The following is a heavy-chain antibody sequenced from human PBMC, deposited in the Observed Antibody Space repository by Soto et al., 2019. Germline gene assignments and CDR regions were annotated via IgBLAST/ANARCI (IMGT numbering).Heavy chain of an antibody. D-gene: IGHD6-19*01. Sequence: EVQLVESGGGLVQPGGSLRLSCAASGFTVSSNYMSWVRQAPGKGLEWVSVIYSGGSTYYADSVKGRFTISRDNSKNTLYRQLNSLRAADTAVYYCARDLGYSSGWGGDAFDIWGQGTMVTVSS. CDR2: IYSGGST. CDR3: ARDLGYSSGWGGDAFDI. CDR1: GFTVSSNY. J-gene: IGHJ3*02. V-gene: IGHV3-66*01.